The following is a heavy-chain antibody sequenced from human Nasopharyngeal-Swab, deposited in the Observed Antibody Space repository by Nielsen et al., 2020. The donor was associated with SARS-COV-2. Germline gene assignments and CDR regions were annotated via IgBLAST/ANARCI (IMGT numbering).Heavy chain of an antibody. Sequence: SETLSLTCAVYGGSFSGYYWSWIRQPPGKGLEWIGEINPSGSTNYNPSLKSRVTISVDTSKNQFSLKLSSVTAADTAVYYCARSRAALLWFGESRHLFDYWGQGTLVTVSS. V-gene: IGHV4-34*01. CDR1: GGSFSGYY. CDR3: ARSRAALLWFGESRHLFDY. J-gene: IGHJ4*02. CDR2: INPSGST. D-gene: IGHD3-10*01.